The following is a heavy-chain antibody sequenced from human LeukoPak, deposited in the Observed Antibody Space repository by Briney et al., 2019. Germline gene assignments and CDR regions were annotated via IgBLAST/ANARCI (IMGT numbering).Heavy chain of an antibody. CDR1: GFTFSSYW. CDR2: IYSDGSSY. Sequence: GGSLRLSCAASGFTFSSYWMHWVRQASGKGLVWVSRIYSDGSSYTADSVKGRFTISRDNAKDTLYLQMNSLRVEDTAVYYCARGGGIYGLWDYWGQGTLVTVSS. CDR3: ARGGGIYGLWDY. D-gene: IGHD1-26*01. J-gene: IGHJ4*02. V-gene: IGHV3-74*03.